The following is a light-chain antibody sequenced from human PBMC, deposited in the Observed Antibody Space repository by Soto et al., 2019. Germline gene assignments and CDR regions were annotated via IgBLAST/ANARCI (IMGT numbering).Light chain of an antibody. Sequence: QSALTQPDSVSGSPGQSITISCTGTSSDVVGYNYVSWYQQHPGKAPKLTIYDVSNRPSGVSNRFSGSKSGNTASLTISGLQAEYESEYYCSSCMSSSTPVVCCGGTTLTLL. V-gene: IGLV2-14*01. CDR3: SSCMSSSTPVV. J-gene: IGLJ2*01. CDR2: DVS. CDR1: SSDVVGYNY.